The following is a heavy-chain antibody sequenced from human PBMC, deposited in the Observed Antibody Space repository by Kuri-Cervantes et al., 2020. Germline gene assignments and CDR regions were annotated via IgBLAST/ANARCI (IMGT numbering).Heavy chain of an antibody. Sequence: GGSLRLSCAASGFTFSSYSMHWVRQAPGKGLEYVSAIISNGGVTYYANSVKGRFTISRDNSKNTLYLQMNSLRAEDTAVYYCARDRGSGSYYNWFDYWGQGTLVTVSS. V-gene: IGHV3-64*01. CDR2: IISNGGVT. J-gene: IGHJ4*02. CDR3: ARDRGSGSYYNWFDY. CDR1: GFTFSSYS. D-gene: IGHD3-10*01.